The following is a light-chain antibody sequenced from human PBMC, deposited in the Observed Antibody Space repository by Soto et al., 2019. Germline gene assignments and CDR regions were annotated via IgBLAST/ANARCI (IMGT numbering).Light chain of an antibody. V-gene: IGKV2-28*01. CDR1: QSLLHSNGYNY. J-gene: IGKJ1*01. Sequence: DLVMTQSPLSLPVTPGEPASISCRSSQSLLHSNGYNYLDWYLQKPGQSPPLLIYLGSNRASGVPDRFSGRGSGTDFTLKISSVEAEDVGVYYCMQALQTPRTFGQGPKVEIK. CDR2: LGS. CDR3: MQALQTPRT.